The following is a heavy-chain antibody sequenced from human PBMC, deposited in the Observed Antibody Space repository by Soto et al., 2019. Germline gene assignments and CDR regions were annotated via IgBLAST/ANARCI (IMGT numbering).Heavy chain of an antibody. CDR1: GGTFSSYT. V-gene: IGHV1-69*02. CDR3: ARWGLVRGAGGMDV. Sequence: QVQLVQSGAEVKKPGSSVKVSCKASGGTFSSYTISWVRQAPGQGLEWMGRIIPILGIANYAQKFQGRVTXXAXKXMSTAYMELSSLRSEDTAVYYCARWGLVRGAGGMDVWGQGTTVTVSS. D-gene: IGHD3-10*01. CDR2: IIPILGIA. J-gene: IGHJ6*02.